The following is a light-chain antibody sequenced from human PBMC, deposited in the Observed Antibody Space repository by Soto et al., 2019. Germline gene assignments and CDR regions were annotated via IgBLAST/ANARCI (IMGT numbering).Light chain of an antibody. CDR3: RSYTTSGSLV. CDR1: SSEVGGYNY. CDR2: DVS. V-gene: IGLV2-14*01. Sequence: QSVLTQPASVSGAPGQSITISCTGNSSEVGGYNYVSWYQQHPGKAPKLMIYDVSNRPSGVSNRFSGSKSGNTASLTISGLHAEDEADYSCRSYTTSGSLVFGGGTKVTVL. J-gene: IGLJ2*01.